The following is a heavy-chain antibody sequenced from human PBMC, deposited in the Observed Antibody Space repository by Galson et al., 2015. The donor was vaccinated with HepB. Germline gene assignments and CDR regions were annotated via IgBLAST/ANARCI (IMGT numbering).Heavy chain of an antibody. V-gene: IGHV5-51*01. CDR3: ARHSITTGTPGPTLDALDV. Sequence: QSGAEVKKPGESLKISCKGSGYSFTGYWIGWVRQMPGKGLEWMGIIYPGDSDTRYSPSFQGQVTFSADKSISTAYLQWDSLAASDTAMYYCARHSITTGTPGPTLDALDVWGQGTVVTVSS. J-gene: IGHJ3*01. CDR2: IYPGDSDT. CDR1: GYSFTGYW. D-gene: IGHD1-14*01.